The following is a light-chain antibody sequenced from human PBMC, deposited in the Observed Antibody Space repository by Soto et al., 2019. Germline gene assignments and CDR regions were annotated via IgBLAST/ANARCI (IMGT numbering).Light chain of an antibody. CDR1: QGLSSY. J-gene: IGKJ4*01. CDR2: AAS. Sequence: IQLTQSPSSLAACVGDRVTITCRASQGLSSYLAWYQQKPGKAPKLLIYAASTLQSGVPSRFSGSGSETDFTLTISSLQAEDFATYYCQQVNSYPLTFGGGTKVDIK. V-gene: IGKV1-9*01. CDR3: QQVNSYPLT.